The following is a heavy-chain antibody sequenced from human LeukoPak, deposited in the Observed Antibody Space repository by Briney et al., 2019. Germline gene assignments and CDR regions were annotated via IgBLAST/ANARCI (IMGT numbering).Heavy chain of an antibody. CDR2: ISSSSSYI. CDR3: ASDQGWHVGVCDY. J-gene: IGHJ4*02. Sequence: MTGGSLRLSCAASGFTFSSYSMNWVRQAPGKGLEWVSSISSSSSYIYYADSVKGRFTISRDNAKNSLYLQMNSLRAEDTAVYYCASDQGWHVGVCDYWGQGTLVTVSS. D-gene: IGHD2-8*01. V-gene: IGHV3-21*01. CDR1: GFTFSSYS.